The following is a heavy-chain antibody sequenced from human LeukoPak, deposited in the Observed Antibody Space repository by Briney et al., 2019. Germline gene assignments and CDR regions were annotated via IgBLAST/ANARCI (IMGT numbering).Heavy chain of an antibody. Sequence: SETLSLTCAVYGGSFSGYYWSWIRQPPGKGLEWIGEINHSGSTNYNPPLKSRVTISVDTPKNQFSLKLSSVTAADTAVYYCARGFAMVRGVTPLFDYWGQGTLVTVSS. CDR1: GGSFSGYY. D-gene: IGHD3-10*01. CDR2: INHSGST. V-gene: IGHV4-34*01. CDR3: ARGFAMVRGVTPLFDY. J-gene: IGHJ4*02.